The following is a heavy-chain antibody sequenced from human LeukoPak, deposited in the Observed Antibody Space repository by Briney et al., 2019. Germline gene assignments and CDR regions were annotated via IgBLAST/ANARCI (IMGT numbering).Heavy chain of an antibody. CDR1: GYTFTSYY. D-gene: IGHD3-10*01. CDR2: INPSGGST. J-gene: IGHJ5*02. V-gene: IGHV1-46*01. CDR3: ARDRNLRAVPGRDWFDP. Sequence: ASVKVSCKASGYTFTSYYMHWVRQAPGQGLEWMGIINPSGGSTSYAQKFQGRVTMTRDTSTSTVYMELSSLRSEDTAVYYCARDRNLRAVPGRDWFDPWGQGTLVTVSS.